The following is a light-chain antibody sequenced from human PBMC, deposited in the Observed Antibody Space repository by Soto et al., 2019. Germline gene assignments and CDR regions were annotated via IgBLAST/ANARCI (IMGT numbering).Light chain of an antibody. CDR3: QKYSSVPV. CDR2: SAS. J-gene: IGKJ3*01. Sequence: DIQMTQSPTSLSASVGDRVTITCRASQDIRNFVALYQQKPGKAPKLLIYSASTLQSGVPSRFSGSGSGTDFTLNINSLQPEDVATYSCQKYSSVPVFGPGTKVEIK. CDR1: QDIRNF. V-gene: IGKV1-27*01.